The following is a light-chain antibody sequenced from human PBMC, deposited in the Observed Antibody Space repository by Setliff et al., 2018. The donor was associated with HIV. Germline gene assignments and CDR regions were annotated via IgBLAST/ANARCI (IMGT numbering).Light chain of an antibody. CDR2: DVT. CDR3: SSYTTNTDV. Sequence: QSVLTQPASVSGSPGQSITISCTAATSDVGGFTYVSWYQQHPGKAPKLMIYDVTHRPSGVSNRFSGSKSGNTASLTISGLQAEDEADYYCSSYTTNTDVSGGGTKVTV. V-gene: IGLV2-14*03. J-gene: IGLJ3*02. CDR1: TSDVGGFTY.